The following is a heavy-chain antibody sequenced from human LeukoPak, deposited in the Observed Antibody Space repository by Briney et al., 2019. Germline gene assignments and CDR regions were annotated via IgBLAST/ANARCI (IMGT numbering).Heavy chain of an antibody. J-gene: IGHJ4*02. Sequence: GGSLRLSCAASGFTFSSYWMHWVRHTPGKGLVWVSRIKSDGSSTSYADSVKGRFTISRDNAKNTLYLQMNSLRAEDTAVYYCARDGYSFGHDFDYWRQGTLVTVSS. CDR2: IKSDGSST. D-gene: IGHD5-18*01. CDR1: GFTFSSYW. V-gene: IGHV3-74*01. CDR3: ARDGYSFGHDFDY.